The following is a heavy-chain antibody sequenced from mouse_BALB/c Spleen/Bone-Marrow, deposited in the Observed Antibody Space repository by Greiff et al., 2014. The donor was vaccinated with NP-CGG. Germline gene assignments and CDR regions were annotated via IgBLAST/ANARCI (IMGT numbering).Heavy chain of an antibody. V-gene: IGHV14-3*02. Sequence: EVQLVESGAELVKPGASVKLSCTASGFNIKDTYMHWVKQRPEQGLEWIGRIDPANGNTKYDPKFQGKATITADTSSNTAYLQLRSLTSEDTAVYYCAIYYYGSSGFAYWGQGTLVTVSA. CDR1: GFNIKDTY. CDR2: IDPANGNT. CDR3: AIYYYGSSGFAY. D-gene: IGHD1-1*01. J-gene: IGHJ3*01.